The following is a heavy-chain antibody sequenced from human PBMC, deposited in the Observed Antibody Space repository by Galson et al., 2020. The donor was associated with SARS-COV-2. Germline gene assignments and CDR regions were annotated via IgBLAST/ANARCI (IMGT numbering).Heavy chain of an antibody. CDR2: IKEDGSED. CDR1: GFTFRRYW. D-gene: IGHD2-8*02. CDR3: ARAQAGYNTGWRRNYYYYYYMDV. Sequence: QLGESLKISCAASGFTFRRYWMKWVRQAPGKGLEWVANIKEDGSEDTYVDSVKGRFTVSRDNAQNSLYLQMNTLRVEDTAVYYCARAQAGYNTGWRRNYYYYYYMDVWGKGTTVTISS. J-gene: IGHJ6*03. V-gene: IGHV3-7*01.